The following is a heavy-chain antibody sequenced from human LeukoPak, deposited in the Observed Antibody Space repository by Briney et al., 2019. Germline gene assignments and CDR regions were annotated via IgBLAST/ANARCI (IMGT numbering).Heavy chain of an antibody. CDR1: GYTLTDYY. V-gene: IGHV1-2*06. D-gene: IGHD3-22*01. CDR2: INPNSGDT. J-gene: IGHJ4*02. CDR3: ARVGYYESSGYYEY. Sequence: ASVKVSCKASGYTLTDYYMHWVRQAPGQRLEWMGRINPNSGDTNYAQKFQGRVTMTRDTSISTVYMELSRLRSDDTAVYYCARVGYYESSGYYEYWGQGTLVTVSS.